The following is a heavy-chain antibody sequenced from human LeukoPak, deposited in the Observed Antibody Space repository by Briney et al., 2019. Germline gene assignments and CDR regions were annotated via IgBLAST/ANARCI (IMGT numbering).Heavy chain of an antibody. CDR1: GGSISSYY. CDR3: ARGDHHYYTMDV. D-gene: IGHD1-14*01. J-gene: IGHJ6*04. Sequence: SETLSLTCTVSGGSISSYYWSWIRQPPGEGLEWIGYIYSSGSTNYNPSLKSRVTISVDTSKNQFSLKLTSMTAADTAVYYCARGDHHYYTMDVWGKGTTVTVSS. CDR2: IYSSGST. V-gene: IGHV4-59*01.